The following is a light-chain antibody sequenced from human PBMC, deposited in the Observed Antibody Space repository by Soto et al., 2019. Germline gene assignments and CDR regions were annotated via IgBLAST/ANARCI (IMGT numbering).Light chain of an antibody. CDR2: DVS. CDR1: SSDVGGYNY. V-gene: IGLV2-14*03. CDR3: SSYTGSSTSVI. Sequence: QSVLTQPASVSGSPGQSITISCTGTSSDVGGYNYVSWYQQHPGKAPKLMIYDVSNRPSGLSNRFSGSKSGNTASLTISGLQAEDEADYYCSSYTGSSTSVIFGGGTQLTVL. J-gene: IGLJ2*01.